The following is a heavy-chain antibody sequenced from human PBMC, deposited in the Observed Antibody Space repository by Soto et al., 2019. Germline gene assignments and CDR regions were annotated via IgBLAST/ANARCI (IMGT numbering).Heavy chain of an antibody. Sequence: SETLSLTCTVSGGSISSNYWTWIRQPPGKGLEWIGYVYNSGSTNYNPSLKSRVTISEDTSKSQFSLKVNSMTAADTAVYHCARYRREAVAGYTLDNWGQGILVTVSS. CDR1: GGSISSNY. V-gene: IGHV4-59*01. J-gene: IGHJ4*02. CDR2: VYNSGST. D-gene: IGHD6-13*01. CDR3: ARYRREAVAGYTLDN.